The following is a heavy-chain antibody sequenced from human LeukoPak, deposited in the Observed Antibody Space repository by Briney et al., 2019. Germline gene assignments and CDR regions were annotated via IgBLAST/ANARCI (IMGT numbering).Heavy chain of an antibody. D-gene: IGHD7-27*01. CDR3: AKDGGLWVSAHWGDS. V-gene: IGHV3-23*01. CDR2: ITTSDGNT. Sequence: SGGSLRLSCAASGFSVSNNYMSWVRQAPGKGLEWVSTITTSDGNTYYADSVKGRFTVSRDNSKNTLFLQMNSLRAEDTAVYYCAKDGGLWVSAHWGDSWGRGTLVTVSS. CDR1: GFSVSNNY. J-gene: IGHJ4*02.